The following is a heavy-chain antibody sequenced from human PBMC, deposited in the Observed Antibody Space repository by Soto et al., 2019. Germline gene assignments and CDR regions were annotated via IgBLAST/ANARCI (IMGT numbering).Heavy chain of an antibody. CDR3: ARHVDYYDSSGYSNYYYGMDV. CDR1: GFSFTTYW. CDR2: IYPGDSKT. D-gene: IGHD3-22*01. Sequence: GESLKISCKGSGFSFTTYWIAWVRQMPGKGLEWMGIIYPGDSKTRYSPSFQGQVTISADKSISTAYLQWSSLKASDTAMYYCARHVDYYDSSGYSNYYYGMDVWGQGTTVTVSS. J-gene: IGHJ6*02. V-gene: IGHV5-51*01.